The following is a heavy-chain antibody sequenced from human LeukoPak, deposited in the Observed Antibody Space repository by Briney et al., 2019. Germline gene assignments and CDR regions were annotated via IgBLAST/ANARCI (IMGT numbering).Heavy chain of an antibody. Sequence: GGSLRLSCAASGFTFSSYSMNWVRQAPGKGLEWVSYISSSSSTIYYADSVKGRFTISRDNAKNSLYLQMNSLRAEDTAVYYCARSITMIVVVPFDCWGQGTLVTVSS. CDR1: GFTFSSYS. J-gene: IGHJ4*02. CDR3: ARSITMIVVVPFDC. V-gene: IGHV3-48*01. CDR2: ISSSSSTI. D-gene: IGHD3-22*01.